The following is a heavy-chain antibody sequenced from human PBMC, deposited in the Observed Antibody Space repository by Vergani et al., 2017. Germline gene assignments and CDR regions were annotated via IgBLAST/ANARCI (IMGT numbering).Heavy chain of an antibody. Sequence: QVQLVQSGAEVKKPGSSVKVSCKASGGTFSSYAISWVRQAPGQGLEWMGGIIPIFGTANYAQKFQGRVTITADESTSTAYMELCSLRSEDTAVYYCARGGWFGEYNYYYCMDVGGQGTTVTVSS. CDR2: IIPIFGTA. CDR3: ARGGWFGEYNYYYCMDV. D-gene: IGHD3-10*01. CDR1: GGTFSSYA. V-gene: IGHV1-69*01. J-gene: IGHJ6*02.